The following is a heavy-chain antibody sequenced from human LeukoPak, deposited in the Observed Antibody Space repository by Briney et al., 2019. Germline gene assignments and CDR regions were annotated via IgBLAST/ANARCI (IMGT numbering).Heavy chain of an antibody. Sequence: ASVKVSCKASGYTFTGYYIHWVRQAPGQGLEWMGWINPNSGGTNYAQKFQGRVTMTRDTSISTAYMELSRLRSDDTAVYYCARALGEGVYYYDSSGRYNYTDYWGQGTLVTVSS. D-gene: IGHD3-22*01. J-gene: IGHJ4*02. V-gene: IGHV1-2*02. CDR3: ARALGEGVYYYDSSGRYNYTDY. CDR2: INPNSGGT. CDR1: GYTFTGYY.